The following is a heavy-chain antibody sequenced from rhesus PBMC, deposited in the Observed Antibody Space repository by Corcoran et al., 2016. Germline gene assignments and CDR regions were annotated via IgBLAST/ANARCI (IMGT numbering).Heavy chain of an antibody. J-gene: IGHJ4*01. CDR2: ISPYNVNK. Sequence: QVQLVQPGGEIKQPGASVKLSCKASGYPFTSYYMHWVRQAPGQGLEWIGLISPYNVNKGYAQNFQGRVTITTDTSTNTGYMELSSLRSEDTDVYYCTRGRSYFDYWGQGVLVTVSS. CDR3: TRGRSYFDY. V-gene: IGHV1-180*01. CDR1: GYPFTSYY.